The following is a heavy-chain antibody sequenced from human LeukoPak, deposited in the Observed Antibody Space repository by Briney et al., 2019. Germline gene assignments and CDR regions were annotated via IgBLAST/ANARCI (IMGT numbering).Heavy chain of an antibody. D-gene: IGHD3-3*01. CDR1: GGSFSGYY. CDR3: ATRYDFWSGYYT. Sequence: SETLSLTCAVYGGSFSGYYWSWIRQPPREGPEWIGEINRSGSTNYNPSLKSRVTISVDTSKNQFSLRLTSVTAADTAVYYCATRYDFWSGYYTWGQGTLVTVSS. J-gene: IGHJ5*02. CDR2: INRSGST. V-gene: IGHV4-34*01.